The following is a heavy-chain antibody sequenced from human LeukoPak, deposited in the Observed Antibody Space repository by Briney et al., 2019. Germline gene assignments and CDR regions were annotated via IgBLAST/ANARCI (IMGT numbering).Heavy chain of an antibody. CDR3: ARLDYFWSGSYAD. Sequence: KPSETLSLTCTVSGASIRSGGYYWGWIRQPPGKGLEWIGTMYYTGTTYYNPSLKSRVTMSVGTSKDQFSLNLSSVTATDTAVYYCARLDYFWSGSYADWGQGTLVTVSS. V-gene: IGHV4-39*01. CDR1: GASIRSGGYY. J-gene: IGHJ4*02. D-gene: IGHD3-3*01. CDR2: MYYTGTT.